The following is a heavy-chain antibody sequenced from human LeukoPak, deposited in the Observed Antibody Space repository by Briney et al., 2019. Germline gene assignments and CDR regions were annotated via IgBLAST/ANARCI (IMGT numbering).Heavy chain of an antibody. V-gene: IGHV4-34*01. CDR3: ARGRVTTVVPDY. D-gene: IGHD4-23*01. CDR1: GGSFSGYY. Sequence: SETLSLTCAVYGGSFSGYYWSWIRQPPGKGLEWIGEINHSGSTNYNPSLMSRVTISVDTSKNQFSLKLSSVNAADTAECYCARGRVTTVVPDYWGQGTLVTVSS. CDR2: INHSGST. J-gene: IGHJ4*02.